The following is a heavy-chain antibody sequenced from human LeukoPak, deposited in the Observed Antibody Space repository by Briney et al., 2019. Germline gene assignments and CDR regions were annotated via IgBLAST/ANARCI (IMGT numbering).Heavy chain of an antibody. J-gene: IGHJ4*02. D-gene: IGHD2-21*02. CDR1: GGPISSGDHY. CDR3: ARHGHHGDHDY. CDR2: IYYSGST. V-gene: IGHV4-39*01. Sequence: PSETLSLTCSVSGGPISSGDHYWSWIRQPPGKGLEWIGYIYYSGSTSYNPSLKSRVTISVDTSKNQFSLKLTSVTAADTAVYYCARHGHHGDHDYWGQGTLVTVSS.